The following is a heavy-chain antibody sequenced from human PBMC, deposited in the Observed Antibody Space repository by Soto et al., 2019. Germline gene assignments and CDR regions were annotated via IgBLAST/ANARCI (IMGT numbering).Heavy chain of an antibody. CDR2: ISGYNGHT. V-gene: IGHV1-18*01. CDR3: AREGLPYYLDF. Sequence: QVQLVQSGAEVKKPGASVKVSCKASGYTFISYGISWVRQAPGQGLGWMGWISGYNGHTNYAQELQGRVTMTTDTSTSTAYMELSSLRSDDTAVYYCAREGLPYYLDFWGQGTLVTVSS. J-gene: IGHJ4*02. CDR1: GYTFISYG.